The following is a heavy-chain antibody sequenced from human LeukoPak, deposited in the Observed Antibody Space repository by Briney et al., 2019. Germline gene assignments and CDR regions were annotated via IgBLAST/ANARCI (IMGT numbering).Heavy chain of an antibody. CDR2: MYFSGST. Sequence: PSETLSLTCTVSGDSISDSDYYWGWIRQPPGKGLEWIGSMYFSGSTYYNPSLTSRVTISADTSKNQVSLKLSSVTAADTAVYYWARHFYDVLTGNYRGRWFDPWGQGNLVP. D-gene: IGHD3-9*01. CDR1: GDSISDSDYY. V-gene: IGHV4-39*01. J-gene: IGHJ5*02. CDR3: ARHFYDVLTGNYRGRWFDP.